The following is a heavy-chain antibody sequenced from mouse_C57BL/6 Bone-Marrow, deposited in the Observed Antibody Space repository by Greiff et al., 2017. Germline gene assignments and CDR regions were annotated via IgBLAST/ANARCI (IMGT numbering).Heavy chain of an antibody. CDR2: IDPSDSYT. V-gene: IGHV1-50*01. Sequence: QVQLQQSGAELVKPGASVKLSCKASGYTFTSYWMQWVKQRPGQGLEWIGAIDPSDSYTNSNQKFKGKATLTVDTTSSTAYMQLSSLTSEDSAVYYCARGFTTVVATGYFDVWGTGTTVTVSS. CDR3: ARGFTTVVATGYFDV. D-gene: IGHD1-1*01. J-gene: IGHJ1*03. CDR1: GYTFTSYW.